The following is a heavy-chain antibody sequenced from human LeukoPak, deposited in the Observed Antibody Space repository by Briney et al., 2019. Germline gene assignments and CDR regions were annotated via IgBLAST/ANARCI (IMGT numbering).Heavy chain of an antibody. CDR2: ISSSSSTI. V-gene: IGHV3-48*01. CDR1: GFTFSSYS. Sequence: PGGSLRLSCAASGFTFSSYSMNWVRQAPGKGLEWVSYISSSSSTIYYADSVKGRFTISRDNAKNSLYLQMNSLRAEDTAVYYCARDKTGYDILTGSLRYYYYMDVWGKGTTVTVSS. D-gene: IGHD3-9*01. J-gene: IGHJ6*03. CDR3: ARDKTGYDILTGSLRYYYYMDV.